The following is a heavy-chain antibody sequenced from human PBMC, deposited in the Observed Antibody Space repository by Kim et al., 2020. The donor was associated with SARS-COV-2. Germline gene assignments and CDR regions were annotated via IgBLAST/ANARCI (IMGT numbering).Heavy chain of an antibody. V-gene: IGHV3-9*01. CDR3: ATGDRAAGPYYYYGMDV. Sequence: VKGRFTISRDNAKKSLYLQMNRLRAEDTALYYCATGDRAAGPYYYYGMDVWGQGTAVTVSS. D-gene: IGHD6-13*01. J-gene: IGHJ6*02.